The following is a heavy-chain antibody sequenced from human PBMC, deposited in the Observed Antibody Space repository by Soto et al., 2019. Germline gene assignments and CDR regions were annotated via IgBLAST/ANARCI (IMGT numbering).Heavy chain of an antibody. CDR1: GESISSGGYY. J-gene: IGHJ4*02. V-gene: IGHV4-31*03. CDR2: IYDSESA. D-gene: IGHD6-6*01. Sequence: QVQLQESGPGLVKPSQTLSLTCNVSGESISSGGYYWSWIRHHPRKGLEWIGYIYDSESAYYNPSLKSRVTFSMDTSKNHFAMRLSSVTDADTAVYYCARASSSSSAADYRGQGTLATVSS. CDR3: ARASSSSSAADY.